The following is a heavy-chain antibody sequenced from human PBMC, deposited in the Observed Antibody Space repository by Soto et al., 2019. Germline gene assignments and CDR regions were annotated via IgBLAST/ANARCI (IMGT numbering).Heavy chain of an antibody. J-gene: IGHJ4*02. CDR2: IYYSGST. Sequence: SETLSLTCTVSGGSISSYYWSWIRQPPGKGLEWIGYIYYSGSTNYNPSLKSRVTISVDTSKNQFSLKLSSVTAADTAVYYCASIYYYEGYYFDYWGQGTLVTVSS. CDR3: ASIYYYEGYYFDY. D-gene: IGHD3-22*01. CDR1: GGSISSYY. V-gene: IGHV4-59*08.